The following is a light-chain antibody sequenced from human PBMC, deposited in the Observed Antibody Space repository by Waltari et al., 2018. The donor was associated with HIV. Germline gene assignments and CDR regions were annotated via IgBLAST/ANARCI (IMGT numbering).Light chain of an antibody. V-gene: IGLV1-51*01. CDR2: GNN. Sequence: QSVLTQPPSVSAAPGQTVTISCSGSSSNIGNHDVSWYQQLPGTAPKLLIYGNNKRPSVTPDRLSGSKSGTSATLGITGLQTGDEADYYCGTWDSSLSAVFGGGTKLTVL. CDR1: SSNIGNHD. J-gene: IGLJ3*02. CDR3: GTWDSSLSAV.